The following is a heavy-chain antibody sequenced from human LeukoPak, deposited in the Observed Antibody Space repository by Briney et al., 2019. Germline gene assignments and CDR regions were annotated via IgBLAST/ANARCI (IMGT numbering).Heavy chain of an antibody. D-gene: IGHD5-24*01. CDR1: GGSFSGYY. J-gene: IGHJ4*02. CDR2: IYYSGST. CDR3: TRASEMASDY. Sequence: PSETLSLTCAVYGGSFSGYYWSWVRQPPGKGLEWIGHIYYSGSTNYNPSLKSRVTISVDTSKNQFSLKLSSVTAADTAVYYCTRASEMASDYWGQGTLVTVSS. V-gene: IGHV4-59*08.